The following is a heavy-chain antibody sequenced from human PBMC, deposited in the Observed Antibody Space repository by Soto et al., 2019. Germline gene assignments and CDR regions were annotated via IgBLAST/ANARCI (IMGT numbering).Heavy chain of an antibody. Sequence: SENPCLTLNVSGASLYTYYWNLVRQSPGKGMFWIGDSSTGGSTNFQPSLKSRVTMSLDTAKKQVCLKLSSVSAADTARYFCAGYCSSSIFPEYRYFALEVWGQGTTVTVSS. J-gene: IGHJ6*02. CDR3: AGYCSSSIFPEYRYFALEV. V-gene: IGHV4-4*07. D-gene: IGHD2-2*01. CDR2: SSTGGST. CDR1: GASLYTYY.